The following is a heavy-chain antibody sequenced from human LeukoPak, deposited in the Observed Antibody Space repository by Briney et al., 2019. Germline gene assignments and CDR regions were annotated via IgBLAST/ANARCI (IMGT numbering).Heavy chain of an antibody. D-gene: IGHD5-12*01. V-gene: IGHV3-11*04. CDR1: GFTFSDYY. CDR2: ISSSGSTI. J-gene: IGHJ6*03. CDR3: ARWGYSGYDNYYMDV. Sequence: GGSLRLSCAASGFTFSDYYMSWIRQAPGKGLEWVSYISSSGSTIYYADSVKGRFTISRDNAKNSLYLQMNSLRAEDTAVYYCARWGYSGYDNYYMDVWGKGTTVTVSS.